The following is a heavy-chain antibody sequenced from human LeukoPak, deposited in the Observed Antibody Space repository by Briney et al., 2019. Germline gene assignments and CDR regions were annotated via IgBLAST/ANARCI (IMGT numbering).Heavy chain of an antibody. Sequence: PGGSLRLSCAASGFTLSSYAMSWVRQAPGKGLEWVSAITGSGGSTFYADSVKGRFTISRDNSKNTLYLQMNSLRAEDTAVYYCARSGSPIFDYWGQGTLVAVSS. V-gene: IGHV3-23*01. D-gene: IGHD1-26*01. CDR3: ARSGSPIFDY. J-gene: IGHJ4*02. CDR2: ITGSGGST. CDR1: GFTLSSYA.